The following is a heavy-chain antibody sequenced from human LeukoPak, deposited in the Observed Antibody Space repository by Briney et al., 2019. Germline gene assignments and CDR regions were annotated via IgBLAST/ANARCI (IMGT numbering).Heavy chain of an antibody. V-gene: IGHV4-39*07. Sequence: PSETLSLTCTVSGGSISSIGYYWGWIRQPPGKGLEWIGSIYYSGSSYYNPSLKSRVTISVDTSKNQFSLNLSSVTAADTAVYYCARKRGYNYGYSDYWGQGTLVTVSS. D-gene: IGHD5-18*01. CDR1: GGSISSIGYY. J-gene: IGHJ4*02. CDR3: ARKRGYNYGYSDY. CDR2: IYYSGSS.